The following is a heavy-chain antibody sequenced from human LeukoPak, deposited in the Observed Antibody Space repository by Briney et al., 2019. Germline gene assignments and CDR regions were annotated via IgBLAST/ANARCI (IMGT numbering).Heavy chain of an antibody. CDR3: ARVSCTNGVCYGRRGAYYYYGMDV. Sequence: GGSLRLSCAASGFTFSSYWMNWARQAPGKGLVWVSRINSDGSSTSYADSVKGRFTISRDNAKNTLYLQMNSLRAEDTAVYYCARVSCTNGVCYGRRGAYYYYGMDVWGQGTTVTVSS. CDR2: INSDGSST. D-gene: IGHD2-8*01. J-gene: IGHJ6*02. V-gene: IGHV3-74*01. CDR1: GFTFSSYW.